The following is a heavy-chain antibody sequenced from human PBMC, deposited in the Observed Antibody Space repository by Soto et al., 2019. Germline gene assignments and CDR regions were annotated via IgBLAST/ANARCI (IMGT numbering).Heavy chain of an antibody. V-gene: IGHV3-7*01. CDR2: IKQDGSEK. J-gene: IGHJ6*03. CDR1: GFTFSSYW. Sequence: GGSLRLSCAASGFTFSSYWMSWVRQAPGKGLEWVANIKQDGSEKYYVDSVKGRFTISRDNAKNSLYLQMNSLRAEDTAVYYCARGGTYYDFWSGYYRYYYYYMDVWGKGTTVTVSS. D-gene: IGHD3-3*01. CDR3: ARGGTYYDFWSGYYRYYYYYMDV.